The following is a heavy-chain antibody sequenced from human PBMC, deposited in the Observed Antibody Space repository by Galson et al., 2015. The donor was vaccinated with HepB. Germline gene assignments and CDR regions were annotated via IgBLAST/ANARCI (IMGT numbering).Heavy chain of an antibody. CDR3: AREGVGFGELFSYYYYGMDV. J-gene: IGHJ6*02. V-gene: IGHV3-53*01. Sequence: SLRLSCAASGFTVSSNYMSWVRQASGKGLEWVSVIYSGGSTYYADSVKGRFTISRDNSKNTLYLQMNSLRAEDTAVYYCAREGVGFGELFSYYYYGMDVWGQGTTVTVSS. D-gene: IGHD3-10*01. CDR2: IYSGGST. CDR1: GFTVSSNY.